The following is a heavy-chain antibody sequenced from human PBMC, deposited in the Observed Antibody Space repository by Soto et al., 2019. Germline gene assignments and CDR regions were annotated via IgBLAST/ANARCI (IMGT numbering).Heavy chain of an antibody. CDR3: ARCGYTNYGYGMDV. J-gene: IGHJ6*02. Sequence: EVQLVESGGGLVQPGGSLRLSCAASGFTFSSYSMNGVRQAPGKGLAWVSYISSSSSTIYYADSVKGRFTISRDNAKNFLYLQMNSLRDDDTAVYYCARCGYTNYGYGMDVWGQGTTVTVSS. CDR1: GFTFSSYS. V-gene: IGHV3-48*02. D-gene: IGHD1-1*01. CDR2: ISSSSSTI.